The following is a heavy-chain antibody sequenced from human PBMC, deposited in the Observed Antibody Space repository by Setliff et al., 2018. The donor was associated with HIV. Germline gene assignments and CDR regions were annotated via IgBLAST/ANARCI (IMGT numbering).Heavy chain of an antibody. CDR3: ARGTYHYDRRGFGEYFYFTDV. Sequence: ASVKVSCKASGHTSTTDDINWVRQATGQGLEWMGWMNPNSGNTGYAQKFKGRFTMTRNTSMNTAYMELISLTYEDTAVYYCARGTYHYDRRGFGEYFYFTDVWGKGTTVTVSS. V-gene: IGHV1-8*01. CDR2: MNPNSGNT. CDR1: GHTSTTDD. D-gene: IGHD3-22*01. J-gene: IGHJ6*03.